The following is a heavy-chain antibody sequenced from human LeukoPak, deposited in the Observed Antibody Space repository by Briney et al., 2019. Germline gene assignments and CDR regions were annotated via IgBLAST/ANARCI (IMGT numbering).Heavy chain of an antibody. CDR1: GFTFRTYT. CDR3: AREYRSAWTSSDY. J-gene: IGHJ1*01. D-gene: IGHD6-19*01. CDR2: ISYDGRNK. V-gene: IGHV3-30*04. Sequence: GGSLRLSCAASGFTFRTYTMNCVRQAPGKGLEWVSFISYDGRNKYHADSVKGRFTISSDNFDRTLFLQINSLRAEDTPVYSCAREYRSAWTSSDYGGRDTLVSVSS.